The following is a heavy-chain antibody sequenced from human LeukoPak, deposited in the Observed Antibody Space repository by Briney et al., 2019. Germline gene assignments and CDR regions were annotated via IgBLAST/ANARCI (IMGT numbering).Heavy chain of an antibody. J-gene: IGHJ4*02. CDR3: ARAEYYYDSSGSYLFDY. V-gene: IGHV3-48*01. CDR1: GFTFSSYS. CDR2: ISSSSSTI. Sequence: GGSLRLSCAASGFTFSSYSMNWVRQAPGKGLEWVSYISSSSSTIYYADSVKGRFTISRDNAKNSLYLQMNSLRAEDTAVYYCARAEYYYDSSGSYLFDYWGQGTLVTVSS. D-gene: IGHD3-22*01.